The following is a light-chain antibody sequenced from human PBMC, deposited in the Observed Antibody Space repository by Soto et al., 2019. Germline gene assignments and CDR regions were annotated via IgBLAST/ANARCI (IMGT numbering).Light chain of an antibody. Sequence: EIVMTQSPTTLSVSPGERATRSCRASQSVRDNLAWYRQKPGQAPRLLIYGASTSATGIPARFSGSGSGTEFTLTISSLQSEDFAVYYCQYYDSWPPLFGPGIKVDIQ. CDR1: QSVRDN. CDR2: GAS. CDR3: QYYDSWPPL. J-gene: IGKJ3*01. V-gene: IGKV3-15*01.